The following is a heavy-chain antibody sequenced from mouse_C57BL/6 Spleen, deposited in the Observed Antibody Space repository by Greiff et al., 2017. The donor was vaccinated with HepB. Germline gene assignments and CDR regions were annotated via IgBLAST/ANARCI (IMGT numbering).Heavy chain of an antibody. CDR1: GYTFTDYE. CDR2: IDPETGGT. Sequence: QVQLKESGAELVRPGASVTLSCKASGYTFTDYEMHWVKQTPVHGLEWIGAIDPETGGTAYNQKFKGKAILTADKSSSTAYMELRSLTSEDSAVYYCTSYERAWFAYWGQGTLVTVSA. V-gene: IGHV1-15*01. D-gene: IGHD2-12*01. CDR3: TSYERAWFAY. J-gene: IGHJ3*01.